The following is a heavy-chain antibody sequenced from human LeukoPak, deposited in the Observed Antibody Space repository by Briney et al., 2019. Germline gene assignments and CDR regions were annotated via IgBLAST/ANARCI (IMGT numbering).Heavy chain of an antibody. V-gene: IGHV1-24*01. CDR2: FDPEDGET. CDR1: GYTRTELS. J-gene: IGHJ4*02. D-gene: IGHD1-26*01. CDR3: ATVIGLGELWSFDY. Sequence: ASVKVSCKVSGYTRTELSMHWVRQAPGKGLEWMGGFDPEDGETIYAQKFQGRVTMTEDTSTDTAYMELSSLRSEDTAVYYCATVIGLGELWSFDYWGQETLVTVSS.